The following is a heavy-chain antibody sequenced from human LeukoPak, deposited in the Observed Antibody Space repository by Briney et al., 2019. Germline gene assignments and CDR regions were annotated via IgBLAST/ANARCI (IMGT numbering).Heavy chain of an antibody. V-gene: IGHV3-23*01. CDR3: ASSSRVYYFDY. J-gene: IGHJ4*02. Sequence: GGSLRLSCAASGFTFSSYGMSWVRQAPGKGLEWVSAISGSGGSTYYADSVKGRFTISRDNSKNTLYLQMNSLRAEDTAVYYCASSSRVYYFDYWGQGTLVTVSS. CDR2: ISGSGGST. D-gene: IGHD6-6*01. CDR1: GFTFSSYG.